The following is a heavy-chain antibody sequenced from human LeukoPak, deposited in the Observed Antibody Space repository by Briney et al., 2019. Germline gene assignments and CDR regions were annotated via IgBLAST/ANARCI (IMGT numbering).Heavy chain of an antibody. CDR1: GGSISSSNW. V-gene: IGHV4-4*02. CDR3: ARDTHASTKAFDI. Sequence: PSGTLSLTCAVSGGSISSSNWWNWVRQPPGKGLEWIGEIYHSGSTNYNPSLKSRVTISVDKSKNQFSLKLSSVTAADTAVYYCARDTHASTKAFDIWGQGTMVTVSS. CDR2: IYHSGST. D-gene: IGHD2-2*01. J-gene: IGHJ3*02.